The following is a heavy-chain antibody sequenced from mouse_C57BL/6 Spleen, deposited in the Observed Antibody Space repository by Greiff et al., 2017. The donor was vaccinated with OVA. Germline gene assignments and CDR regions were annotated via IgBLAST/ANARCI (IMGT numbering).Heavy chain of an antibody. D-gene: IGHD2-4*01. V-gene: IGHV3-6*01. CDR1: GYSITSGYY. Sequence: EVKLQESGPGLVKPSQSLSLTCSVTGYSITSGYYWNWIRQFPGNKLEWMGYISYDGSNNYNPSLKNRISITRDTSKNQFFLKLNSVTTEDTATNYCAREGDYAWFAYWGQGTLVTVSA. CDR2: ISYDGSN. J-gene: IGHJ3*01. CDR3: AREGDYAWFAY.